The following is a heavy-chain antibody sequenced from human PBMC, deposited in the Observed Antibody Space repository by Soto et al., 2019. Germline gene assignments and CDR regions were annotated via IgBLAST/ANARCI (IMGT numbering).Heavy chain of an antibody. CDR2: ISLSGSTI. D-gene: IGHD3-3*02. CDR3: ARESFSASPYFFYY. Sequence: SGVAVRKKKKNWDSQAPGKGLEWVSYISLSGSTIYYTDSVKGRFTISRDDAKNSLYLQMDSLRADDTFVYYCARESFSASPYFFYYWGQGTLVTVSS. J-gene: IGHJ4*02. CDR1: GVAVRKKK. V-gene: IGHV3-48*03.